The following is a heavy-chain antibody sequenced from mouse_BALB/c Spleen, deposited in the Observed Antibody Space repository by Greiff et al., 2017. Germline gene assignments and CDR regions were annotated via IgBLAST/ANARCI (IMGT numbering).Heavy chain of an antibody. V-gene: IGHV7-3*02. D-gene: IGHD3-3*01. J-gene: IGHJ2*01. CDR2: IRNKANGYTT. CDR3: ARDEGWDY. Sequence: EVKLVESGGGLVQPGGSLRLSCATSGFTFTDYYMSWVRQPPGKALEWLGFIRNKANGYTTEYSASVKGRFTISRDNSQSILYLQMNTLRAEDSATYYCARDEGWDYWGQGTTLTVSS. CDR1: GFTFTDYY.